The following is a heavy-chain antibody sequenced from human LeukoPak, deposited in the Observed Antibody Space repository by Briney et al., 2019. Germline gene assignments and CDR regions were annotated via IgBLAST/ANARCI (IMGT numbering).Heavy chain of an antibody. D-gene: IGHD2-21*02. V-gene: IGHV3-7*01. CDR1: GFTVSSNY. J-gene: IGHJ3*02. Sequence: PGGSLRLSCAASGFTVSSNYMSWVRQAPGKGLEWVANIKQDGSEKYYVDSVKGRFTISRDNAKNSLYLQMNSLRAEDTAVYYCARDRGCGDCYPPANDAFDIWGQGTMVTVSS. CDR3: ARDRGCGDCYPPANDAFDI. CDR2: IKQDGSEK.